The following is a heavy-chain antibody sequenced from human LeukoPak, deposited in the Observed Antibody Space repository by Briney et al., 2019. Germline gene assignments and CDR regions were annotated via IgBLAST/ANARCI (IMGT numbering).Heavy chain of an antibody. V-gene: IGHV1-3*01. CDR2: INAGNGNT. CDR3: ARAEGLICLGGFLFDY. D-gene: IGHD3-16*01. CDR1: GYTFTSYT. J-gene: IGHJ4*02. Sequence: ASVKVSCKASGYTFTSYTIHWVRQAPGHRLEWMGWINAGNGNTKYSQNFQGRVTVTRDTSATTAYMELSRLRSEDTAVYYCARAEGLICLGGFLFDYWGQGTLVTVSS.